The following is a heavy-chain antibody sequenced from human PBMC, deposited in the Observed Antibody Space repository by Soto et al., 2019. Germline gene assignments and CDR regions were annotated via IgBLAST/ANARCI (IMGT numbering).Heavy chain of an antibody. V-gene: IGHV3-23*01. Sequence: GGSLRLSCAASGFTFSSYAMSWVRQAPGKGLEWVSAISGSGGSTYYADSVKGRFTISRDNSKNTLYLQMNSLRAEDTAVYYCAQERGGELLRNYFDYWGQGTLVTVSS. CDR1: GFTFSSYA. D-gene: IGHD1-26*01. J-gene: IGHJ4*02. CDR2: ISGSGGST. CDR3: AQERGGELLRNYFDY.